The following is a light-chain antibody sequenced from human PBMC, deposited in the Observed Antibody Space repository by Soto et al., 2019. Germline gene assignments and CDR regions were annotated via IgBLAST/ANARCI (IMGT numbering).Light chain of an antibody. V-gene: IGLV1-40*01. CDR3: QSYDNMVSPYNYV. Sequence: QSVLTQPPSASGAPGQRVTISCTGSSSNLGSGYDVQWYQQLPGAAPKLLIYGNTNRPSGVPDRFSGSKSGTSASLAISGLQAEDEAEYFCQSYDNMVSPYNYVFGTGTKVTVL. CDR1: SSNLGSGYD. J-gene: IGLJ1*01. CDR2: GNT.